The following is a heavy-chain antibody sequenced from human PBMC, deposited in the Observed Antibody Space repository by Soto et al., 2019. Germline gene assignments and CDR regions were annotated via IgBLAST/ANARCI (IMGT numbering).Heavy chain of an antibody. V-gene: IGHV4-39*01. J-gene: IGHJ4*01. D-gene: IGHD7-27*01. CDR3: ALTYGYYYDY. CDR1: GGSISSSSYY. CDR2: IYYSGST. Sequence: LSETLSLSCTVPGGSISSSSYYWGWIRQPPGKGLEWIGSIYYSGSTYYNPSLKSRVTISVDTSKNQFSLKLSSVTAADTAVYYCALTYGYYYDYQGHRTLVTVSS.